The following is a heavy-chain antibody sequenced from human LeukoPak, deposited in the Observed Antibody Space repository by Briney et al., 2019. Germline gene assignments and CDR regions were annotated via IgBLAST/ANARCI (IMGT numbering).Heavy chain of an antibody. J-gene: IGHJ4*02. CDR3: ASLYSSSWYFFDY. V-gene: IGHV4-39*01. CDR2: IYYSGST. CDR1: GGSISSSSYY. Sequence: PSETLFLTCTVSGGSISSSSYYRGWIRQPPGKGLEWIGSIYYSGSTYYNPSLKSRVTISVDTSKNQFSLKLSSVTAADTAVYYCASLYSSSWYFFDYWGQGTLVTVSS. D-gene: IGHD6-13*01.